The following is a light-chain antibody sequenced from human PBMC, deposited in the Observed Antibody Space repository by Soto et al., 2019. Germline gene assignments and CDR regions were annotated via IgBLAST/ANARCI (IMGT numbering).Light chain of an antibody. J-gene: IGLJ2*01. CDR3: SSYAGDSTVVE. CDR2: EVT. V-gene: IGLV2-23*02. Sequence: QSALTQPASVSGSPGQSITISCTGTSSDFGTYNLVSWYQQHPGKVPQLLIYEVTKRPSGVSDRFSGSKSGNTASLTVSGLQAEDEADYYCSSYAGDSTVVEFGGGTKVTVL. CDR1: SSDFGTYNL.